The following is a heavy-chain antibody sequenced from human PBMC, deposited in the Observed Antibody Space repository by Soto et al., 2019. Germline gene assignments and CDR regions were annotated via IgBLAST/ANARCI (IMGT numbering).Heavy chain of an antibody. J-gene: IGHJ3*02. Sequence: GGSLRLSCAASGFTFSDYYISWIRQAPGKGLEWVSYISSSGSTIYYADSVKGRFTISRDNAKNSLYLQMNSLRAEDTAVYYCAREVEYSSRWDAFDIWGQGTMVTVSS. D-gene: IGHD6-6*01. CDR3: AREVEYSSRWDAFDI. CDR1: GFTFSDYY. CDR2: ISSSGSTI. V-gene: IGHV3-11*01.